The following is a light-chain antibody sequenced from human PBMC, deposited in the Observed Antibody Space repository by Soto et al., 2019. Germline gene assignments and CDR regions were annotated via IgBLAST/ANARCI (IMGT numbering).Light chain of an antibody. J-gene: IGKJ1*01. CDR3: QQYDTYSWT. CDR1: QRISNW. CDR2: KAS. Sequence: DIQMTQSPSTLSASVGDRVTITCRASQRISNWLAWYQQKPGKAPNLLISKASSLESGVPSRFSGSGSGTEFTLTISSLQHDDFATYFCQQYDTYSWTFGQGTKVEIK. V-gene: IGKV1-5*03.